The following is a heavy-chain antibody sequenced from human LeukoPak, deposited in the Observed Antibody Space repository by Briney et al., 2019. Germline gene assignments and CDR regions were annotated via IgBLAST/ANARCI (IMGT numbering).Heavy chain of an antibody. D-gene: IGHD3-10*01. Sequence: SVKVSCQASGCTFRSYAISWVRQAPGQGVEWMGGIIPIFGTANYAQKFQGRVTITTDESTSTAYMELSSLRSEDTPVYYCARGGSGSRTVYWGQGPLVTVSS. CDR1: GCTFRSYA. J-gene: IGHJ4*02. CDR2: IIPIFGTA. CDR3: ARGGSGSRTVY. V-gene: IGHV1-69*05.